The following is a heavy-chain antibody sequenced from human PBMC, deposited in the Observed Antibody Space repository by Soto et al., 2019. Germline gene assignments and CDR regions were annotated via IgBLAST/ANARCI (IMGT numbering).Heavy chain of an antibody. CDR2: ISYDGSNK. CDR3: ARVQRSGRYDNDAFDI. D-gene: IGHD3-10*01. Sequence: GGSLRLSCAASGFTFSSYAMHWVRQAPGKGLEWVAVISYDGSNKYYADSVKGRFTISRDNSKNTLYLQMNSLRAEDTAVYYCARVQRSGRYDNDAFDIWGPGTMVTVSS. V-gene: IGHV3-30-3*01. J-gene: IGHJ3*02. CDR1: GFTFSSYA.